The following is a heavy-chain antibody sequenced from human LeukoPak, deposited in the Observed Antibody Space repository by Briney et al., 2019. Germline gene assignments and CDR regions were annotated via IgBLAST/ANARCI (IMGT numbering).Heavy chain of an antibody. CDR1: GFSLSRYA. D-gene: IGHD6-13*01. CDR3: AKCGGSSWSDYFDY. V-gene: IGHV3-23*01. J-gene: IGHJ4*02. Sequence: PGASLRLSCAVSGFSLSRYAMSWVRKAPGKGLEWVSATSDSGGSTYYADSVKGRFTISRDNSRNTLYLQMNTLRAEDTAVYYCAKCGGSSWSDYFDYWGQGTLVTVSS. CDR2: TSDSGGST.